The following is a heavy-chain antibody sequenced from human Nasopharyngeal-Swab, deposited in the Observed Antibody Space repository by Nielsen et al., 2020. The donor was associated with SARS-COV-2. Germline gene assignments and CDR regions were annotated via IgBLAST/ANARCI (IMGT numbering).Heavy chain of an antibody. J-gene: IGHJ5*02. V-gene: IGHV7-4-1*02. Sequence: AAEAVSCLASGCTFTSYAIRWLRQAPGQGPEWMGWIATPTGHPTYAQGFTGRFVFSLDTSVATAYLHINSLKTEDTAIYYCVRDQAMARPNWFDPWGQGTLVTVSS. CDR1: GCTFTSYA. CDR2: IATPTGHP. CDR3: VRDQAMARPNWFDP. D-gene: IGHD5-18*01.